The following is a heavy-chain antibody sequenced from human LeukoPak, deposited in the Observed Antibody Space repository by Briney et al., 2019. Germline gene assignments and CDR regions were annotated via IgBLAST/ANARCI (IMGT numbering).Heavy chain of an antibody. CDR1: GFTFSSYS. J-gene: IGHJ4*02. Sequence: PGGSLRLSCAASGFTFSSYSMNWVRQAPGKGLEWVSYISSSSRSIYYADSVKGRFTISRDNANNSLSLQMNSLRAEDTAVCYCARDPAYGDYVGALDYWGQGTLVTVSS. V-gene: IGHV3-48*01. D-gene: IGHD4-17*01. CDR3: ARDPAYGDYVGALDY. CDR2: ISSSSRSI.